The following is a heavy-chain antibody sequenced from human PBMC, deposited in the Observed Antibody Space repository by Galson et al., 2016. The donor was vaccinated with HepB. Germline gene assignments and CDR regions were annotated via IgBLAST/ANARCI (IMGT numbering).Heavy chain of an antibody. V-gene: IGHV4-39*01. D-gene: IGHD5-12*01. Sequence: SETLSLTCIVSGDFFSGGSHYCAWIRQPPGKGLEWLALTVLDGSKYYTPSFRGRVTMSADMANNRFSLSLTSVTAADTALYYCARGRRGLDFLDHWGQGTMVTVSS. CDR1: GDFFSGGSHY. CDR3: ARGRRGLDFLDH. J-gene: IGHJ4*02. CDR2: TVLDGSK.